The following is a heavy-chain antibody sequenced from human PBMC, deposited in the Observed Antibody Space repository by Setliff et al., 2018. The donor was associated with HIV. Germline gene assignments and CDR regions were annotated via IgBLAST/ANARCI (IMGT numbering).Heavy chain of an antibody. J-gene: IGHJ6*03. Sequence: SVKVSCKASGGSFSNFAINWVRQAPGQGLEWVGGIIPMFGTANYAQKFLGRVTITADASTTTAYMDLSSLRSEDTAVYYCAGNSAPPYYTDYYMDVWGRGTTVTVSS. CDR1: GGSFSNFA. D-gene: IGHD2-21*01. V-gene: IGHV1-69*13. CDR2: IIPMFGTA. CDR3: AGNSAPPYYTDYYMDV.